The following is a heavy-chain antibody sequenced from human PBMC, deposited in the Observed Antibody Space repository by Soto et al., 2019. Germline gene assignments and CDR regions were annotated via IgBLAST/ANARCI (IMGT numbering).Heavy chain of an antibody. Sequence: QVQLVQSGAEVKKPGSSVKVSYKASGGTFSSYTISWVRQAPGQGLEWMGRIIPILGIANYAQKFQGRVTITADKSTSTAYMELSSLRSEDTAVYYCARCPINYYGMDVWGQGTTVTVSS. CDR3: ARCPINYYGMDV. CDR1: GGTFSSYT. CDR2: IIPILGIA. J-gene: IGHJ6*02. V-gene: IGHV1-69*02.